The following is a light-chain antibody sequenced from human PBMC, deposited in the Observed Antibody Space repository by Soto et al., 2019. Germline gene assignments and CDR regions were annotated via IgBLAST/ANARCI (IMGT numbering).Light chain of an antibody. CDR2: GAS. J-gene: IGKJ1*01. Sequence: EIVLTQSPGTLPLSPGEGATLSCRASESVRGDYIAWYQQKPSQAPRLLIYGASSRTSGIPDRFSGSGSGTDFTLTIDRLEPEDLAVYYCQQYGGSPQTFGPGTKVEI. V-gene: IGKV3-20*01. CDR1: ESVRGDY. CDR3: QQYGGSPQT.